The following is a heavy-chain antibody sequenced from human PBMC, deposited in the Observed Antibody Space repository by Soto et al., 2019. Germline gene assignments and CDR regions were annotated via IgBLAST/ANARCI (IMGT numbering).Heavy chain of an antibody. CDR3: ARQKAWTGEWLSLYAPGMDV. Sequence: QVQLVESGGGLVKPGGSLRLSCAASGFTFSDYYMSWIRQAPGKGLEWVSYISNSGRTIYYADSVKGRFTISRDNAKNSRYLQMNSLRAEDTAVYYCARQKAWTGEWLSLYAPGMDVWGQGTTVTVSS. CDR1: GFTFSDYY. V-gene: IGHV3-11*01. J-gene: IGHJ6*02. CDR2: ISNSGRTI. D-gene: IGHD3-22*01.